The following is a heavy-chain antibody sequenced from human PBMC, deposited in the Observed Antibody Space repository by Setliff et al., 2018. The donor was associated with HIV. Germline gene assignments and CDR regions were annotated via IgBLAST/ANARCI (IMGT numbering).Heavy chain of an antibody. CDR2: INPGSGAT. J-gene: IGHJ6*03. D-gene: IGHD6-19*01. CDR1: GYTFSGDY. V-gene: IGHV1-2*02. CDR3: VRDLLAVANTYYYYYMDV. Sequence: ASVKVSCKASGYTFSGDYMHWVRQAPGQGFEWMGWINPGSGATNYAQKFQGRVTLTRDTSISTAYMELGRLKSDDTAVYYCVRDLLAVANTYYYYYMDVWGKGTTVTVSS.